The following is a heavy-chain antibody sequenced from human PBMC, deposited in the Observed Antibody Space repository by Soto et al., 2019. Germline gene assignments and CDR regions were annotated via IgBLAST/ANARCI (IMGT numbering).Heavy chain of an antibody. Sequence: ASVKVSCKASGYTFTSYDINWVRQATGQGLEWMGWMNPNSGNTGYAQKFQGRVTMTRNTSISTAYMELSSLRSEDTAVYYCARVGRTIKFGGVIVILRPGWFDPWGQGTLVTGSS. CDR1: GYTFTSYD. J-gene: IGHJ5*02. CDR2: MNPNSGNT. V-gene: IGHV1-8*01. D-gene: IGHD3-16*02. CDR3: ARVGRTIKFGGVIVILRPGWFDP.